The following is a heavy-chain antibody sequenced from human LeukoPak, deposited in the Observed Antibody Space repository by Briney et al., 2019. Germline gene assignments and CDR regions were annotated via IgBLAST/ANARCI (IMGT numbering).Heavy chain of an antibody. CDR3: ARGSGVPAAIKAYYFDY. CDR2: INHSGST. Sequence: GSLRLSCAASGFTFSSYEMNWVRQPPGKGLEWIGEINHSGSTNYNPSLKSRVTISVDTSKNQFSLKLSSVTAADTAVYYCARGSGVPAAIKAYYFDYWGQGTLVTVSS. V-gene: IGHV4-34*01. D-gene: IGHD2-2*01. CDR1: GFTFSSYE. J-gene: IGHJ4*02.